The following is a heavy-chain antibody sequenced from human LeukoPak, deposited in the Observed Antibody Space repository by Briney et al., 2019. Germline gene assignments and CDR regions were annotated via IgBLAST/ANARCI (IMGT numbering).Heavy chain of an antibody. J-gene: IGHJ4*02. V-gene: IGHV3-53*01. D-gene: IGHD2-21*02. CDR3: AGGTTYCGGDCPQDFDY. Sequence: GGSLRLSCAASGFTVSSNYMSWVRQSPGKGLEWVSVIYSGGSTYYADSVKGRFSISRDNSKNTLYLQMNSLRAEDTAVYYCAGGTTYCGGDCPQDFDYWGQGTLVTVSS. CDR1: GFTVSSNY. CDR2: IYSGGST.